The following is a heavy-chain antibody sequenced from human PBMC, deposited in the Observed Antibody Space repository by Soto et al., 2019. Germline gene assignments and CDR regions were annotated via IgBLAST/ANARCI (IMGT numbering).Heavy chain of an antibody. CDR3: ARGPYSSSWSDFDY. D-gene: IGHD6-13*01. J-gene: IGHJ4*02. V-gene: IGHV1-8*01. CDR2: MNPNSGNT. CDR1: GYTFSSSD. Sequence: ASAQGSCVASGYTFSSSDVNVGRQAPGQGLEWMGWMNPNSGNTGYAQKFQGRVTMTRNTSISTAYMELSSLRSEDTAVYYCARGPYSSSWSDFDYWGQGTLVTVSS.